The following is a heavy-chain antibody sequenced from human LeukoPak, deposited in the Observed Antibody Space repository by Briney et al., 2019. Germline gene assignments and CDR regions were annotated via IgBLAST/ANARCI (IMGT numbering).Heavy chain of an antibody. Sequence: SETLSLTCAVSGGSISSSNWWSWVRQPPGKGLEWIGEIYHSGSTNYNPSLKSRVTISVDKSRNQFSLKLSSVTAADTAVYYCARSSTISWRSPFDYWGQGTLVSASS. CDR2: IYHSGST. D-gene: IGHD3-3*01. V-gene: IGHV4-4*02. CDR3: ARSSTISWRSPFDY. CDR1: GGSISSSNW. J-gene: IGHJ4*02.